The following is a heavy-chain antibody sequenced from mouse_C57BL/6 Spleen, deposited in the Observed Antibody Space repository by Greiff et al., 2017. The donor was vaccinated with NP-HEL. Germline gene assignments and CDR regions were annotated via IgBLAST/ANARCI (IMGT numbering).Heavy chain of an antibody. V-gene: IGHV5-4*01. Sequence: DVHLVESGGGLVKPGGSLKLSCAASGFTFSSYAMSWVRQTPEKRLEWVATISDGGSYTYYPDNVKGRFTISRDNAKNNLYLQMSHLKSEDTAMYYCARDRGDSSGYAWFAYWGQGTLVTVSA. J-gene: IGHJ3*01. CDR2: ISDGGSYT. CDR1: GFTFSSYA. CDR3: ARDRGDSSGYAWFAY. D-gene: IGHD3-2*02.